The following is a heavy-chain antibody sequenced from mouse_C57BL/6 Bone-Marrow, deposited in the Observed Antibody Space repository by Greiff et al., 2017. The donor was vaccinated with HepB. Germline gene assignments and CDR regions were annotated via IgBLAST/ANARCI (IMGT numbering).Heavy chain of an antibody. V-gene: IGHV1-63*01. D-gene: IGHD2-2*01. CDR3: AREPYGFAMDY. Sequence: VKLMESGAELVRPGTSVKMSCKASGYTFTNYWIGWAKQRPGHGLEWIGDIYPGGGYPNYNEKFKGKATLTADKSSSPAYMQFSSLTSEDSAIYYCAREPYGFAMDYWGQGTSVTVSS. CDR2: IYPGGGYP. CDR1: GYTFTNYW. J-gene: IGHJ4*01.